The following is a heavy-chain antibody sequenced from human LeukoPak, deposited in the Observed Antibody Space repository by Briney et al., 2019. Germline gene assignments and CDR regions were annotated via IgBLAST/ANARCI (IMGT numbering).Heavy chain of an antibody. CDR1: RYTFTGYY. Sequence: SQKVYCKDSRYTFTGYYMQWVRHAPGQALKWRGWINPNRGGTNYAQKFQGRVTMTRDTSISTAYMELSRLRSDDTAVYYWARPLDTIFGVVTWFDPWGQGTLVTVSS. D-gene: IGHD3-3*01. V-gene: IGHV1-2*02. J-gene: IGHJ5*02. CDR3: ARPLDTIFGVVTWFDP. CDR2: INPNRGGT.